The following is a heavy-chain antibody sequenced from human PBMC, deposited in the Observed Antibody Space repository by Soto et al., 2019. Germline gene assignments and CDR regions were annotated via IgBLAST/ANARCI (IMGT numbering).Heavy chain of an antibody. V-gene: IGHV1-69*12. Sequence: QVQLLQSGAEVKKPGSSVKVSCKGSGGTFSTSAISWVRQAPGEGLEWVGGIMPIFATPDYAQKFQGRVTISAHESTATAYLELTTLPTDDTAVYYCARDKDRQQLGRNYYYILDVWGQGTAITVSS. J-gene: IGHJ6*02. CDR2: IMPIFATP. CDR1: GGTFSTSA. CDR3: ARDKDRQQLGRNYYYILDV. D-gene: IGHD3-3*02.